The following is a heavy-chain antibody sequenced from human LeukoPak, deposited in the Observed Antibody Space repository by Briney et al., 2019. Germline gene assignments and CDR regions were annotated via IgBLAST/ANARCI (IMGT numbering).Heavy chain of an antibody. V-gene: IGHV3-23*01. Sequence: SGGSLRLSXAASGFTFSSYAMSWVRQAPGKGLEWVSAISGSGGSTYYADSVKGRFTISRDNSKNTLYLQMNSLRAEDAAVYYCAKDDIVVVVAASFPDYWGQGTLVTVSS. J-gene: IGHJ4*02. D-gene: IGHD2-15*01. CDR1: GFTFSSYA. CDR3: AKDDIVVVVAASFPDY. CDR2: ISGSGGST.